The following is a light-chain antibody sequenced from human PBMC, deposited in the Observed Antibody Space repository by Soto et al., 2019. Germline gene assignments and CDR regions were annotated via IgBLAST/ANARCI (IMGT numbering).Light chain of an antibody. J-gene: IGKJ5*01. CDR2: GAS. CDR1: SIVYGN. CDR3: QQYNEWPPFT. V-gene: IGKV3-15*01. Sequence: EIVLTQSPATVSVSPGETTTLSCRASSIVYGNVAWYQQKPGQAPRLLIYGASTRASGIAARFSGSGSGTDFTLTISSLQSEDFATYYCQQYNEWPPFTFGQGTRLEIK.